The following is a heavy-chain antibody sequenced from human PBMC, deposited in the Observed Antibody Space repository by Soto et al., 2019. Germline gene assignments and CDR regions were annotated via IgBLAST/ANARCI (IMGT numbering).Heavy chain of an antibody. CDR3: AHRGYCSGGSCYLSAFDI. V-gene: IGHV2-5*02. D-gene: IGHD2-15*01. CDR1: GFSLSTSGVG. J-gene: IGHJ3*02. Sequence: QITLKESGPTLVKPTQTLTLTCTFSGFSLSTSGVGVGWIRQPPERALEWLALIYWDDDKRYSPSLKSRLTITKDTSKNQVVLTMTNMDPVDTATYYCAHRGYCSGGSCYLSAFDIWGPGTMVTVSS. CDR2: IYWDDDK.